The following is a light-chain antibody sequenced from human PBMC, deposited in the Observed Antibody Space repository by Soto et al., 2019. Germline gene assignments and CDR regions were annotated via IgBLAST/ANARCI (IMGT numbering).Light chain of an antibody. CDR3: QQDNNWPPIT. Sequence: EIMMTQSPVTLSVSPGERATLSCRASQSVSNNLAWYQQKPGQAPRLLIYYASTSATGIPARFSGSGSGTEVTLTISSLQSEDFALYYCQQDNNWPPITFGQGTRLEIK. CDR1: QSVSNN. J-gene: IGKJ5*01. V-gene: IGKV3-15*01. CDR2: YAS.